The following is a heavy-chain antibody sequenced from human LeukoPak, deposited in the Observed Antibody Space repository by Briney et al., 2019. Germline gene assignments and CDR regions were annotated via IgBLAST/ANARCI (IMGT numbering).Heavy chain of an antibody. CDR3: ARESPLTMVRGVIIVIDY. CDR1: GGSISSTNW. V-gene: IGHV4-4*02. D-gene: IGHD3-10*01. Sequence: PSETLSLTCAVSGGSISSTNWWSWVRQPPGKGLEWIGEIYHSGSTNYNPSLKSRVTISVDESKNQFSLRLSSVTAADTALYYCARESPLTMVRGVIIVIDYWGQGTQVTVSS. J-gene: IGHJ4*02. CDR2: IYHSGST.